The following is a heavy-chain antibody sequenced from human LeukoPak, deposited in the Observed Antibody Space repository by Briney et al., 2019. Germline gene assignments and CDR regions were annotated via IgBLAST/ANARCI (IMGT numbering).Heavy chain of an antibody. CDR1: GGSISSSSYY. V-gene: IGHV4-39*07. CDR3: ARVSYNAGSFISGGWFDP. Sequence: SETLSLTCTVSGGSISSSSYYWGWIRQPPGKGLEWIGRVHTSGSPDYSPSLKSRVTMSVDTSKNQVSLRLSSMTAADTAVYFCARVSYNAGSFISGGWFDPWGQGIRVTVSS. J-gene: IGHJ5*02. CDR2: VHTSGSP. D-gene: IGHD3-10*01.